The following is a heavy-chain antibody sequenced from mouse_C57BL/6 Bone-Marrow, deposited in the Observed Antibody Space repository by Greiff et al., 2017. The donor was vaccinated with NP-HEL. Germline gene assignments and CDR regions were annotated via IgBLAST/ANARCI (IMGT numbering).Heavy chain of an antibody. CDR3: ARWPHYYGSSYLYFDY. CDR2: INPSNGGT. D-gene: IGHD1-1*01. CDR1: GYTFTSYW. J-gene: IGHJ2*01. Sequence: QVQLQQPGTELVKPGASVKLSCKASGYTFTSYWMHWVKQRPGQGLEWIGNINPSNGGTNYNEKFKSKATLTVDKSSSTAYMQLSSLTSEDSAVYYCARWPHYYGSSYLYFDYWGQGTTLTVSS. V-gene: IGHV1-53*01.